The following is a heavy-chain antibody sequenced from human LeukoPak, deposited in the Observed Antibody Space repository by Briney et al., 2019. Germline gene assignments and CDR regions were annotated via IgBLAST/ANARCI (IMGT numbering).Heavy chain of an antibody. D-gene: IGHD5-18*01. CDR1: GGTFSSDA. CDR2: INPNSGGT. J-gene: IGHJ6*02. Sequence: ASVKVSCKASGGTFSSDAFSWVRQAPGQGLEWMGWINPNSGGTSYAQKFQGRVTMTRDTSISTAYMELSRLRSDDTAVYYCASTDTAMDSYYYYGMDVWGQGTTVTVSS. CDR3: ASTDTAMDSYYYYGMDV. V-gene: IGHV1-2*02.